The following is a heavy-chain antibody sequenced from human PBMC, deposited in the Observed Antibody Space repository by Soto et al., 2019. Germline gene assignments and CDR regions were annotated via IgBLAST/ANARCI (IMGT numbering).Heavy chain of an antibody. J-gene: IGHJ4*02. Sequence: QVQLVESGGGVVQPGRSLRLSCAASGFTFSSYGMHWVRQAPGKGLEWVAVISYDGSNKYYADSVKGRFTISRDNSKNTLYLKMNGLGAEDTAVYYCAKEPGVAAAATFDYWGQGTLVTVSS. CDR3: AKEPGVAAAATFDY. CDR2: ISYDGSNK. D-gene: IGHD6-13*01. V-gene: IGHV3-30*18. CDR1: GFTFSSYG.